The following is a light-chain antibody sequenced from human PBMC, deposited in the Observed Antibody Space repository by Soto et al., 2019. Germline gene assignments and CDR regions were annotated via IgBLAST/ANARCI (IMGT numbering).Light chain of an antibody. CDR2: GAS. Sequence: EIVLTQSPGTLSLSPGERATLSCRASQNVNSNFFAWYQQKPGQAPRLLIYGASTRATGIPARFSGSGSGTDFTLTISSLQSEDFAVYYCQQYDTWPPWTFGQGTKVDI. V-gene: IGKV3-15*01. J-gene: IGKJ1*01. CDR1: QNVNSN. CDR3: QQYDTWPPWT.